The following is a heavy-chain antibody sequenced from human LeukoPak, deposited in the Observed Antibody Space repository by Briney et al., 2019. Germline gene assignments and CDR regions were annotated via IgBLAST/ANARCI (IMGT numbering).Heavy chain of an antibody. Sequence: PGGSLRLSCAASEFSVGSNYMTWVRQAPGKGLEWVSLIYSGGSTYYADSVKGRFTISRDNAKNSLYLQMDSLRVEDTAVYYCARDPYSGNYGPYYYYYMDVWGKGTTVTISS. D-gene: IGHD1-26*01. CDR3: ARDPYSGNYGPYYYYYMDV. J-gene: IGHJ6*03. V-gene: IGHV3-66*01. CDR2: IYSGGST. CDR1: EFSVGSNY.